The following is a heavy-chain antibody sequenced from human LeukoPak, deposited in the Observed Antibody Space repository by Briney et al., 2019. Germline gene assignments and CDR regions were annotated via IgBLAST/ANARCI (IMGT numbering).Heavy chain of an antibody. CDR1: GFTFSNFG. CDR2: ISYDGSSK. CDR3: VRGSKIRGVIPEGEFDY. Sequence: PGRSLRLSCAASGFTFSNFGMHWVRQAPGKGLEWVAVISYDGSSKYYADSVKGRFTISRDNSKNTLYLQMNSLRDDDTALYYCVRGSKIRGVIPEGEFDYWGQGTLVTVSS. V-gene: IGHV3-30*03. D-gene: IGHD3-10*01. J-gene: IGHJ4*02.